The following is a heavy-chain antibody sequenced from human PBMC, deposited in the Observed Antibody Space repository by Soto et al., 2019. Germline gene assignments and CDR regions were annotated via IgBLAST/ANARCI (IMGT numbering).Heavy chain of an antibody. V-gene: IGHV1-69*13. CDR2: IIPIFGTA. J-gene: IGHJ4*02. Sequence: SVKVSCKASGGTFSSYAISWVRQAPGQGLEWMGGIIPIFGTANYAQKFQGRVTITADESTSTAYMELSSLRSEDTAVYYCARVKLRYSYGSPLDYWGQGTLVTVSS. CDR3: ARVKLRYSYGSPLDY. CDR1: GGTFSSYA. D-gene: IGHD5-18*01.